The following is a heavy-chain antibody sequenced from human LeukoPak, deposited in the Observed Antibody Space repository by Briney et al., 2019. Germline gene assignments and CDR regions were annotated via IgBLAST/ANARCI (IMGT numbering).Heavy chain of an antibody. J-gene: IGHJ3*02. CDR2: IIPIFGTA. CDR1: GGTFSSYA. D-gene: IGHD6-19*01. CDR3: ARTSSGWSHGAFDI. V-gene: IGHV1-69*13. Sequence: ASVKVSCKASGGTFSSYAISWVRQAPGQGLEWMGGIIPIFGTANYAQKFQGRVTITADESTSTAYMELSSLRSEDTAVYYCARTSSGWSHGAFDIWGQGTMVTVSS.